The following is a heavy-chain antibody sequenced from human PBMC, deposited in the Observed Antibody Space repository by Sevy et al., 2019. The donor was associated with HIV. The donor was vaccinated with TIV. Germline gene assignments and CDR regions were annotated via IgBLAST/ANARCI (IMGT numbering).Heavy chain of an antibody. J-gene: IGHJ3*02. CDR1: GFTFSTYW. Sequence: GGSLRLSCAASGFTFSTYWMNWVRQAPGKGLEWVANIKQDGSGKYYVDSVKGRFTISRDNARNSLSLQMNSLRVEDTAVYYCATDLFRSSSADVLDIWGQGTMVTVSS. CDR2: IKQDGSGK. D-gene: IGHD6-6*01. CDR3: ATDLFRSSSADVLDI. V-gene: IGHV3-7*01.